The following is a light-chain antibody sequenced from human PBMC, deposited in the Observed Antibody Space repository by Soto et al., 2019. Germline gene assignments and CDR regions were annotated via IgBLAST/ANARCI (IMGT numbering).Light chain of an antibody. CDR2: GAS. Sequence: PGERATLSCRTSQSVSSSYLAWYQQKPGQAPRLLIYGASSRATGIPDRFSGSGSGTDFTLTISRLEPEDFAVYYCQQYGSSPRTFGQGTKVDIK. CDR3: QQYGSSPRT. CDR1: QSVSSSY. J-gene: IGKJ1*01. V-gene: IGKV3-20*01.